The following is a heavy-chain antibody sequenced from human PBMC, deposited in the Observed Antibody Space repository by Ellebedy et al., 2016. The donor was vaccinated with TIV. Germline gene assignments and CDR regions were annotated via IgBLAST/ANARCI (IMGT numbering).Heavy chain of an antibody. V-gene: IGHV4-30-4*08. CDR3: ARFITMVVVVMPSDAFDI. CDR1: GGSIRSSSYY. D-gene: IGHD3-22*01. Sequence: MPSETLSLTCTVSGGSIRSSSYYWGWIRQPPGKGLEWIGYIYYSGSTYYNPSLKSRVSISVDTSKNQFSLKLSSVTAADTAVYYCARFITMVVVVMPSDAFDIWGQGTMVTVSS. CDR2: IYYSGST. J-gene: IGHJ3*02.